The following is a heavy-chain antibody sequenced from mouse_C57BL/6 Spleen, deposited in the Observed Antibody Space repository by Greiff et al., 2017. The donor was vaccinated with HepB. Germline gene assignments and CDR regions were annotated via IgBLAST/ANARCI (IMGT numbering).Heavy chain of an antibody. J-gene: IGHJ3*01. CDR2: IHPNSGST. Sequence: QVQLKQPGAELVKPGASVKLSCKASGYTFTSYWMHWVKQRPGQGLEWIGMIHPNSGSTNYNEKFKSKATLTVDKSSSTAYMQLSSLTSEDSAVYYCARREDDYAWFAYWGQGTLVTVSA. CDR3: ARREDDYAWFAY. D-gene: IGHD2-4*01. CDR1: GYTFTSYW. V-gene: IGHV1-64*01.